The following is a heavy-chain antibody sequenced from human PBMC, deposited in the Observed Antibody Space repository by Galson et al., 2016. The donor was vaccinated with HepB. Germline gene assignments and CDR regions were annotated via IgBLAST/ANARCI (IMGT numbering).Heavy chain of an antibody. V-gene: IGHV4-31*03. CDR1: GGSISSDGHY. CDR3: AREVLGRWGPGFDY. D-gene: IGHD2-21*01. CDR2: IYYSGST. J-gene: IGHJ4*02. Sequence: TLSLTCTVSGGSISSDGHYWSWIRQHPGKGLEWIGYIYYSGSTYYNPSLKSRVTISVDTSKNQFSLRLSSVTAADTAVYYCAREVLGRWGPGFDYWGQGTLVTVSS.